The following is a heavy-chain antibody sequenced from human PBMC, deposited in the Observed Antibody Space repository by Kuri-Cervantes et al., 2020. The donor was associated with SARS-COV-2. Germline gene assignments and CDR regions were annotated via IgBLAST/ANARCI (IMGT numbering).Heavy chain of an antibody. CDR3: TRERRYSSSWYLDP. V-gene: IGHV3-30*03. J-gene: IGHJ5*02. CDR2: ISYDGSNK. Sequence: GESLKISCAASGFTFSSYGMHWVRQAPGKGLEWVSVISYDGSNKYYADSVKGRFTISRDNSKNPLYLQMNSLRAEDTAVYYCTRERRYSSSWYLDPWGQGTLVTVSS. D-gene: IGHD6-13*01. CDR1: GFTFSSYG.